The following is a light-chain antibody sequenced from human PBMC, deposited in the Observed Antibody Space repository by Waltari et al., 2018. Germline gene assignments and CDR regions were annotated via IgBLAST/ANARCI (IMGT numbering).Light chain of an antibody. Sequence: EIVLTQSPATLSLSPGERATLSCTASHSIHSYLAWYQQKPGQAPRLVIYDVSNRATGVPPRFSGSGSGTDFTLTISSLEPGDSAVYYCQQRSNWPQRVTFGGGTKVEIK. J-gene: IGKJ4*01. V-gene: IGKV3-11*01. CDR1: HSIHSY. CDR3: QQRSNWPQRVT. CDR2: DVS.